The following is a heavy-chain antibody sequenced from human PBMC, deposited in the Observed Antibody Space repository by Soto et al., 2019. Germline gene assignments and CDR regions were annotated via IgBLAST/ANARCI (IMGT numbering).Heavy chain of an antibody. V-gene: IGHV3-48*03. CDR2: INSGGETT. J-gene: IGHJ4*02. Sequence: EVQLVESGGDLVQPGGSLRLSCAASGFTFSNYDMNWVRQAPGKGLEWISYINSGGETTNYANSVKGRFTISRDNTKNSLFLHMNSLNVEDTAVYYCGRLWDDYDNVWGSYRQDYWGQGTLVTVSS. D-gene: IGHD3-16*02. CDR1: GFTFSNYD. CDR3: GRLWDDYDNVWGSYRQDY.